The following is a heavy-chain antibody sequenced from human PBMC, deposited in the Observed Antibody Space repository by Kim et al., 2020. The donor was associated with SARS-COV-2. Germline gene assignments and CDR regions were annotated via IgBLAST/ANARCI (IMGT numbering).Heavy chain of an antibody. Sequence: ASVKVSCKASGYTFTSYAMNWVRQAPGQGLEWMGRINTNTGNPTYAQGFTGRFVFSLDTSVSTAYLQISSLNAEDTAVYYCASDRSTGTNKDAFDIWGQGTMVTVSS. D-gene: IGHD1-1*01. CDR2: INTNTGNP. CDR1: GYTFTSYA. J-gene: IGHJ3*02. V-gene: IGHV7-4-1*02. CDR3: ASDRSTGTNKDAFDI.